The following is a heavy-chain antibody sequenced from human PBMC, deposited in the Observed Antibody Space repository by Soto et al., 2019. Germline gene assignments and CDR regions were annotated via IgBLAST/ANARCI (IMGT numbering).Heavy chain of an antibody. V-gene: IGHV2-70*01. CDR3: ARIRYGSGSYPPYFDY. D-gene: IGHD3-10*01. CDR1: GFSLSTSGMC. J-gene: IGHJ4*02. CDR2: IDWDDDK. Sequence: SGPTLVNPTQTLTLTCTFSGFSLSTSGMCVSWIRQPPGKALEWLALIDWDDDKYYSTSLKTRLTISKDTSKNQVVLTMTNMDPVDTATYYCARIRYGSGSYPPYFDYWGQGTLVTVSS.